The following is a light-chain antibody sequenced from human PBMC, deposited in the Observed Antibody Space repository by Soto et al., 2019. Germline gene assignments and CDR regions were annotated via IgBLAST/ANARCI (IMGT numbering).Light chain of an antibody. J-gene: IGKJ1*01. Sequence: DIQMTQSPSSLSASVGDRVTITCRASQYINNYLNWYQQKPGKAPNLLIYTASSLQGGVPSSFSGSGSGTDVTLTISSLQPEDFATYYCQQSYSTPWTFGQGTKVEIK. V-gene: IGKV1-39*01. CDR2: TAS. CDR1: QYINNY. CDR3: QQSYSTPWT.